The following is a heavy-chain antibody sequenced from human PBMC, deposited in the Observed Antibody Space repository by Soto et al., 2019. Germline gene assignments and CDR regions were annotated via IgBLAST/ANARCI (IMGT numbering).Heavy chain of an antibody. D-gene: IGHD5-12*01. J-gene: IGHJ4*02. CDR2: IYYSGST. V-gene: IGHV4-39*01. CDR1: GGSISSSSYY. Sequence: PSETLSLTCTVSGGSISSSSYYYGWIRQPPGKGLEWIGSIYYSGSTYYNPSLKSRVTISVDTSKNQFSLKLSSVTAADTAVYYCATLRYSGYDLSRYYFDYWGQGTLVTVSS. CDR3: ATLRYSGYDLSRYYFDY.